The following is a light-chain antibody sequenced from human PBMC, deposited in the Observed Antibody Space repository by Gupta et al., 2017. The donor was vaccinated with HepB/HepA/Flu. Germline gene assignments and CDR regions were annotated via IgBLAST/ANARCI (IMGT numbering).Light chain of an antibody. CDR3: QHEENFRFT. CDR1: QDINKN. V-gene: IGKV1-33*01. CDR2: DAA. J-gene: IGKJ3*01. Sequence: DIQMTQSPSSLSASVGDRVTITCQASQDINKNLNWYQHRPGKAPRLLISDAATLEMGAPSRFSGGGSGTYFTFIINSLQPEDIATYYCQHEENFRFTFGHGTKV.